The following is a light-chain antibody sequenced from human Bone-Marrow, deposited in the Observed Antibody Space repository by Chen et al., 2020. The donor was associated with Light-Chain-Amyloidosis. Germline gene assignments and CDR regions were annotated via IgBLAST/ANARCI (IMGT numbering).Light chain of an antibody. Sequence: QSVLTQPPSVSGAPGQRVTIFCTGSGPNIGACYDVHWYRQLPGTAPKLLIYNNSHRPSGVPDRFSGSKSGTSASLAITGLRSEDEADYYCQSYDRGLSGSVFGGGTKLTVL. J-gene: IGLJ3*02. CDR3: QSYDRGLSGSV. CDR2: NNS. CDR1: GPNIGACYD. V-gene: IGLV1-40*01.